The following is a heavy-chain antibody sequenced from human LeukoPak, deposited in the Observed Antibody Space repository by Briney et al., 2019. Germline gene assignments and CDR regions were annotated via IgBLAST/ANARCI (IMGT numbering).Heavy chain of an antibody. D-gene: IGHD5-18*01. CDR2: INHSGST. V-gene: IGHV4-30-2*01. Sequence: PSQTLSLTCTVSGGSISSGGHSWSWIRQPPGKGLEWIGEINHSGSTNYNPSLKSRVTISVDTSKNQFSLKLSSVTAADTAVYYCARGTPRIQLWLRRGSAGALDYWGQGTLVTVSS. J-gene: IGHJ4*02. CDR3: ARGTPRIQLWLRRGSAGALDY. CDR1: GGSISSGGHS.